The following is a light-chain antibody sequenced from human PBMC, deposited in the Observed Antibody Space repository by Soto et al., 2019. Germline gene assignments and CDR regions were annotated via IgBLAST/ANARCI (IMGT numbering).Light chain of an antibody. J-gene: IGKJ1*01. CDR3: QQYGTSPWT. V-gene: IGKV3-20*01. CDR1: QSVNSNF. CDR2: GAS. Sequence: EIVLTQSPGTLSLSPGDRATLSCRASQSVNSNFLAWYQQKPGQAPRLLIYGASSRATGIPDTFSGSGSGTDFTLTISRLEPGDFAGYYCQQYGTSPWTFGQGTKVDIK.